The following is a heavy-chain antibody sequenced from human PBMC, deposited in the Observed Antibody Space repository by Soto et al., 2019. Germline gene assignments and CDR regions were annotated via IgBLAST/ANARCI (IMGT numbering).Heavy chain of an antibody. Sequence: GGSLRLSCAASGFTFSSYGMHWVRQAPGKGLEWVAVIKSDGSNKYYADSVKGRFTISRDSSKNTVSLEMTSLRAEDTAVYYCAKGGRQWLVTSDFNYWGQGALVTVSS. CDR2: IKSDGSNK. CDR1: GFTFSSYG. CDR3: AKGGRQWLVTSDFNY. J-gene: IGHJ4*02. D-gene: IGHD6-19*01. V-gene: IGHV3-30*18.